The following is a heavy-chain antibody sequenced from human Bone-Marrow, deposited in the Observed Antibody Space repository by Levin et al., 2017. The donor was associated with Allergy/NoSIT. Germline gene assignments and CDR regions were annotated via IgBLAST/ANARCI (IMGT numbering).Heavy chain of an antibody. V-gene: IGHV3-48*02. CDR1: GFVFSRYS. CDR2: ISSSSRTI. J-gene: IGHJ4*02. D-gene: IGHD1-7*01. CDR3: AREDNWNYDY. Sequence: GGSLRLSCAASGFVFSRYSMKWVRQAPGKGLEWVAYISSSSRTIYYADSLKGRFTISRDNAKNSLYLQMNSQRDEDTAVYYCAREDNWNYDYWGQGTLVTVSS.